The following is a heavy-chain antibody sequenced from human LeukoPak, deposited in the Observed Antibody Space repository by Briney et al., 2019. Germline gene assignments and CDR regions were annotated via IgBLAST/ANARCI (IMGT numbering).Heavy chain of an antibody. V-gene: IGHV3-23*01. D-gene: IGHD6-19*01. CDR3: ANQYTNGWYVHFEL. Sequence: GGSLRLSCAASGFTFSSYVMSWVRQAPGKGLEWVSGISGSGGSTNYADSVKGRFTISRDNSKNTLYLRMNSLRAEDTAVYYCANQYTNGWYVHFELWGQGTLVTVSS. J-gene: IGHJ1*01. CDR1: GFTFSSYV. CDR2: ISGSGGST.